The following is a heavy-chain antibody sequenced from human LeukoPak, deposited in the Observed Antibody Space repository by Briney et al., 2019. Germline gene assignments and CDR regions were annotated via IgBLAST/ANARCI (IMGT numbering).Heavy chain of an antibody. D-gene: IGHD2-15*01. CDR3: ARDPRNRRYCSGGSCYSNAFDI. Sequence: GASVKVSCTASGYTFTSYAMHWVRQAPGQRLEWMGWINAGNGNTKYSQKFQGRVTITRDTSASTAYMELSSLRSEDTDVYYCARDPRNRRYCSGGSCYSNAFDIWGQGTMVTVSS. CDR1: GYTFTSYA. V-gene: IGHV1-3*01. J-gene: IGHJ3*02. CDR2: INAGNGNT.